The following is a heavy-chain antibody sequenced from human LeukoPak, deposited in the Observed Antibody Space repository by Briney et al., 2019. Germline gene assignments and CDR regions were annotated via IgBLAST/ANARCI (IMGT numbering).Heavy chain of an antibody. D-gene: IGHD2-21*02. V-gene: IGHV3-23*01. CDR1: GFTFSSYA. Sequence: SGGSLRLSCAASGFTFSSYAMSWVRRAPGKGLEWVSAISGSGGSTYYADSVKGRFTISRDNSKNTLYLQMNSLRAEDTAVYYCARGYCGGDCYGPEGWYFDLWGRGTLVTVSS. J-gene: IGHJ2*01. CDR2: ISGSGGST. CDR3: ARGYCGGDCYGPEGWYFDL.